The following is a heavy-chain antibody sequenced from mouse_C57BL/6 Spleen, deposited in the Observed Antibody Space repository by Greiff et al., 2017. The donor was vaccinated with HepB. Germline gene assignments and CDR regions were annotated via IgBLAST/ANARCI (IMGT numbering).Heavy chain of an antibody. V-gene: IGHV5-17*01. J-gene: IGHJ3*01. D-gene: IGHD4-1*01. CDR2: ISSGSSTI. Sequence: EVMLVESGGGLVKPGGSLKLSCAASGFTFSDYGMHWVRQAPEKGLEWVAYISSGSSTIYYADPVKGRFTISRDNAKNTLFLQMTSLRSEDTAMYYCARNWDEFAYWGQGTLVTVS. CDR3: ARNWDEFAY. CDR1: GFTFSDYG.